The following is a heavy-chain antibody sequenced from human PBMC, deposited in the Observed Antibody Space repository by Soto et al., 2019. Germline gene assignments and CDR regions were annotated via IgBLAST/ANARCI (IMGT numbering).Heavy chain of an antibody. D-gene: IGHD3-10*01. CDR1: GYNSITSG. J-gene: IGHJ2*01. Sequence: QVQLVQSGPEVKRPGASVKVSCKASGYNSITSGINWVRQAPGQGLEWMGWISTANGDRKYAQKFKGRVTMTSEVSTTTAYMELTNLRSDDTAVYFCARGRYFATTHRQWWYFDLWGRGTLVTVSS. V-gene: IGHV1-18*01. CDR3: ARGRYFATTHRQWWYFDL. CDR2: ISTANGDR.